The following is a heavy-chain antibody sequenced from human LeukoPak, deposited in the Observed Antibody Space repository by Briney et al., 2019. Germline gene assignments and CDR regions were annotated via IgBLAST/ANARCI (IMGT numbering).Heavy chain of an antibody. V-gene: IGHV5-51*01. D-gene: IGHD2-15*01. CDR3: ARRGYCSGGSCYPSLLDY. CDR2: IYPGDSDT. Sequence: GESLKISCKGSGYSFTSYWIGWVRQMPGKGLEWMGIIYPGDSDTRYSPSFQGQVTISADTSISTAYLQWSSLKASDTAMYYCARRGYCSGGSCYPSLLDYWGQGTLVTVSS. CDR1: GYSFTSYW. J-gene: IGHJ4*02.